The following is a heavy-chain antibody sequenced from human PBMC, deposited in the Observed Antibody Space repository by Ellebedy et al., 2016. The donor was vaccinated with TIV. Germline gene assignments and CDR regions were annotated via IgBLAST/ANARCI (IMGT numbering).Heavy chain of an antibody. D-gene: IGHD2-15*01. CDR3: ARGLGYCSGGSCYSL. CDR2: IIPIFGTA. J-gene: IGHJ4*02. V-gene: IGHV1-69*13. CDR1: GYTFSNYV. Sequence: AASVKVSCKASGYTFSNYVISWVRQAPGQGLEWMGGIIPIFGTANYAQKFQGRVTITADESTSTAYMELSSLRSEDTAVYYCARGLGYCSGGSCYSLWGQGTLVTVSS.